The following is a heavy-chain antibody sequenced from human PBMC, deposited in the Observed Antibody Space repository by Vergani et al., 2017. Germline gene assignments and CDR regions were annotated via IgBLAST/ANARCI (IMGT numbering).Heavy chain of an antibody. CDR2: IYYSGLT. CDR1: ADSISSGSYY. V-gene: IGHV4-39*01. CDR3: AGQRPGSGWSPGDFDD. Sequence: QLQLQQSGPGLVKPSETLFLTCTVSADSISSGSYYWGWIRQPPGKSLEWIGGIYYSGLTYYKPSLKSRVALSVDPTKNHFSLKVTSVPAADPAVYFWAGQRPGSGWSPGDFDDWGQGILVTVSS. D-gene: IGHD6-19*01. J-gene: IGHJ4*02.